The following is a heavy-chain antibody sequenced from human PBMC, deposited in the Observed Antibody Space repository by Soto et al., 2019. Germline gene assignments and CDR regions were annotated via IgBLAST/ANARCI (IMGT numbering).Heavy chain of an antibody. Sequence: PGGSLRLSCAASGFTFSSYGMHWFRQAPGKGLEWVAVIWYDGSNKYYANSVKGRFTISRDNSKNTLYLQMNSLRAEDTAVYYCARAGIAARLPMAYWGQGTLVTVSS. J-gene: IGHJ4*02. CDR1: GFTFSSYG. D-gene: IGHD6-6*01. V-gene: IGHV3-33*01. CDR3: ARAGIAARLPMAY. CDR2: IWYDGSNK.